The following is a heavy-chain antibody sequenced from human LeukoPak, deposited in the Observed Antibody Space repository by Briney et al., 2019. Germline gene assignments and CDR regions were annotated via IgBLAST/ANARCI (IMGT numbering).Heavy chain of an antibody. Sequence: ASVKVSCKASGYTFTGYYMHWVRQAPGQGLEWMGWVNPNSGGTNYAQKFQGRVTMTRDTSISTAYMELSRLRSDDTAVYYCARDRANSGQQLVRLDYWGQGTLVTVSS. J-gene: IGHJ4*02. D-gene: IGHD6-13*01. CDR2: VNPNSGGT. CDR1: GYTFTGYY. CDR3: ARDRANSGQQLVRLDY. V-gene: IGHV1-2*02.